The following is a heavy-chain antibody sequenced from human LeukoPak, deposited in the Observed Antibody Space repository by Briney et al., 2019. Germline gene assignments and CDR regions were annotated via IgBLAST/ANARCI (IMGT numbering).Heavy chain of an antibody. J-gene: IGHJ4*02. CDR1: GYTFTGYY. CDR2: INPNSGGT. Sequence: ASVKVSCKASGYTFTGYYMHWVRQAPGQGLEWMGWINPNSGGTNYAQKLQGRVTMTTDTSTSTAYMELRSLRSDDTAVYYCARTSHYVDIAATIPYGIYYFDYWGQGTPVTVSS. V-gene: IGHV1-2*02. D-gene: IGHD5-12*01. CDR3: ARTSHYVDIAATIPYGIYYFDY.